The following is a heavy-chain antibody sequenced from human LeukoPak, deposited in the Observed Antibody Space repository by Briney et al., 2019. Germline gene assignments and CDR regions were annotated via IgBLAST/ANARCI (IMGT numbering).Heavy chain of an antibody. Sequence: SETLSLTCTVAGGSISSYYWSWIRQPPGKGLEWIGYILYSGTTNSNPSLKSRVTISVDTSKNQISLKLSSVTAADTAVYYCARMGGYSGYATHWGQGTLVTVSS. CDR1: GGSISSYY. CDR2: ILYSGTT. V-gene: IGHV4-59*08. D-gene: IGHD5-12*01. CDR3: ARMGGYSGYATH. J-gene: IGHJ4*02.